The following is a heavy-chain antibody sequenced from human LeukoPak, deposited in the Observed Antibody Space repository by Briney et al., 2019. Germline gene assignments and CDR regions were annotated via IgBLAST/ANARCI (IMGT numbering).Heavy chain of an antibody. V-gene: IGHV3-21*01. J-gene: IGHJ4*02. CDR3: ARVGYSYGYAYDDY. Sequence: GGPLRLSCAASGFTFSSYSMNWVRQAPGKGLEWVSSISSSSSYIYYADSVKGRFTISRDNAKNSLYLQMNSLRAEDTAVYYCARVGYSYGYAYDDYWGQGTLVTVSS. D-gene: IGHD5-18*01. CDR1: GFTFSSYS. CDR2: ISSSSSYI.